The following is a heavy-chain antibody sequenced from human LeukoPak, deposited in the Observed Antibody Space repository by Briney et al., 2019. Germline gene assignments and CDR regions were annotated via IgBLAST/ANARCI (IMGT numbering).Heavy chain of an antibody. V-gene: IGHV1-2*02. Sequence: ASVKVSCKASGYTFTGYYMHWVRQAPGRGLEWMGWINPNSGGTNYAQKFQGRVTMTRDTSISTAYMELSRLRSDDTAVYYCARKGDYDILTAWEYWGQGTLVTVSS. CDR3: ARKGDYDILTAWEY. CDR1: GYTFTGYY. D-gene: IGHD3-9*01. J-gene: IGHJ4*02. CDR2: INPNSGGT.